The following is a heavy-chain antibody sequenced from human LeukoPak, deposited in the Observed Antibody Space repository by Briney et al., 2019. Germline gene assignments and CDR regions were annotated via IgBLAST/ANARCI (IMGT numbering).Heavy chain of an antibody. Sequence: PSETLSLTCAVYGGSFSGYYWSWIRQPPGKGLEWIGEINHSGSTNYNPSLKSRVTISVDTSKNQFSLKLSSVTAADTAVYYCAAPPSRHLRYFVYWGQGTLVTVSS. V-gene: IGHV4-34*01. CDR2: INHSGST. CDR3: AAPPSRHLRYFVY. D-gene: IGHD3-9*01. CDR1: GGSFSGYY. J-gene: IGHJ4*02.